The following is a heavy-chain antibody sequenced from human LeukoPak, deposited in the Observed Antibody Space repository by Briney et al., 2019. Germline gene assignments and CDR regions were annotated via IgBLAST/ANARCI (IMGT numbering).Heavy chain of an antibody. CDR1: GFTFSSYA. Sequence: GGSLRLSCAASGFTFSSYAMHWVRQAPGKGLEWVAVISYDGSNKYYADSVKGRFTISRDNSKNTLYLQMNSLRAEDTAVYYCAKGSYSSSWCLEYWGQGTLVNVSS. CDR3: AKGSYSSSWCLEY. J-gene: IGHJ4*02. D-gene: IGHD6-13*01. V-gene: IGHV3-30-3*01. CDR2: ISYDGSNK.